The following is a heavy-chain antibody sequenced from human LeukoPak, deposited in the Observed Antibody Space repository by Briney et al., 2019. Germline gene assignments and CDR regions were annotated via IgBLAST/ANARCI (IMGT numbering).Heavy chain of an antibody. V-gene: IGHV1-8*01. J-gene: IGHJ4*02. Sequence: ASVKVSCKASGYTFSSYDINWVRQATGQGLEWMGWMNPNSGNTGYAQKFQGRVTMTRNTSISTAYMELSSLRSEDTAVYYCARGLLLGDGYNSAYWGQGTLVTVSS. CDR3: ARGLLLGDGYNSAY. CDR2: MNPNSGNT. D-gene: IGHD5-24*01. CDR1: GYTFSSYD.